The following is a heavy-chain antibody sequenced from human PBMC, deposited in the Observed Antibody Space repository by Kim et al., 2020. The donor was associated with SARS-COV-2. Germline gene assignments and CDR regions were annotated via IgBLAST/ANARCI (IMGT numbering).Heavy chain of an antibody. CDR1: GGSFSGYY. CDR3: ARGKVRAHNWFDP. J-gene: IGHJ5*02. Sequence: SETLSLTCAVYGGSFSGYYWSWIRQPPGKGLEWIGEINHSGSTNYNPSLKSRVTISVDTSKNQFSLKLSSVTAADTAVYYCARGKVRAHNWFDPWGQGTLVTVSS. D-gene: IGHD3-10*01. CDR2: INHSGST. V-gene: IGHV4-34*01.